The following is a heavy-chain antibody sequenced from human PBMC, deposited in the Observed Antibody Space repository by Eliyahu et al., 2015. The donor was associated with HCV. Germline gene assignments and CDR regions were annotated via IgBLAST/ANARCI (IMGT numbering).Heavy chain of an antibody. CDR1: GGSISXGSYY. J-gene: IGHJ5*02. CDR3: ARGTLSSGWYVWFDP. V-gene: IGHV4-61*02. Sequence: QVQLQESGPGLVKPSQTLSLTCTVSGGSISXGSYYWSWIRQPAGKGLEWIGRIXTSGSTNYNPSLKSRVTISVDTSKNQFSLKLSSVTAADTAVYYCARGTLSSGWYVWFDPWGQGTLVTVSS. CDR2: IXTSGST. D-gene: IGHD6-19*01.